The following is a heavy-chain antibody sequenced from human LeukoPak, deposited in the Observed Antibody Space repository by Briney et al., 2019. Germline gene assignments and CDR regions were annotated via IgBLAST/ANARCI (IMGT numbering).Heavy chain of an antibody. D-gene: IGHD2-15*01. J-gene: IGHJ6*03. CDR2: ISSSATYR. Sequence: GGSLRLSCAASEFTFTTYSMAWVRQAPGKGLEWVSSISSSATYRYYADSVNGRFTISRGDPKNSLYLQMNSLRAEDTAVYYCARGYCSGGSCYSYYYYMDVWGKGTTVTISS. CDR1: EFTFTTYS. CDR3: ARGYCSGGSCYSYYYYMDV. V-gene: IGHV3-21*04.